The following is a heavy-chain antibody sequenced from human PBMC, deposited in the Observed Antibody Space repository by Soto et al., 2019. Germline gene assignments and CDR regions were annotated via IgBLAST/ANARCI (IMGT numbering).Heavy chain of an antibody. V-gene: IGHV1-3*01. J-gene: IGHJ4*02. CDR1: GYTFTSYA. CDR3: ARDPGYSYGYN. Sequence: GASVKVSCKASGYTFTSYAMHWVRQAPGQRLEWMGWINAGNGNTKYSQKFKGRVTITRDTSASTAYMELSSLISEDTAVYYCARDPGYSYGYNWGQGTLVTVSS. CDR2: INAGNGNT. D-gene: IGHD5-18*01.